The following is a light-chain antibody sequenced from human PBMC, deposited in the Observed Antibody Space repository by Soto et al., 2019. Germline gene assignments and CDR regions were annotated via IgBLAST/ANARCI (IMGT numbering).Light chain of an antibody. Sequence: DIQMTQSPSTLSGSVGDRVTITCRASHTISSWLAWYQQKPVKAPKLLIYKASTLKSGVPSRFSGSGSGTEFTLTISSLQPDDFATYYCQHYNSYSEAFGQGTKV. J-gene: IGKJ1*01. CDR3: QHYNSYSEA. V-gene: IGKV1-5*03. CDR1: HTISSW. CDR2: KAS.